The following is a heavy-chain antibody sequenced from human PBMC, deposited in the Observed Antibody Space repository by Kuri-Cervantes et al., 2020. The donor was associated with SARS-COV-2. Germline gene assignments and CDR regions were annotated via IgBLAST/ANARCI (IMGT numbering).Heavy chain of an antibody. CDR1: GFTFSSYD. CDR2: IGTAGDT. CDR3: AREGYYYGMDV. J-gene: IGHJ6*02. V-gene: IGHV3-13*01. Sequence: GESLKISCAASGFTFSSYDMHWVRQATGKGLEWVSAIGTAGDTYYPGSVKGRFTISRENAKNSLYLQMNSLRAEDTAVYYCAREGYYYGMDVWGQGTTVTVSS.